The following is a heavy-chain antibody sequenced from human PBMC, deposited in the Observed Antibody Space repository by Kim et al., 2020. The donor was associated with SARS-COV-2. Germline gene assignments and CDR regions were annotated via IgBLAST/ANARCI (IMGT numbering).Heavy chain of an antibody. CDR3: ARGSIAVLKPYYFDY. CDR2: IYHSGST. CDR1: GGSISSSNW. V-gene: IGHV4-4*02. J-gene: IGHJ4*02. D-gene: IGHD6-19*01. Sequence: SETLSLTCAVSGGSISSSNWWSWVRQPPGKGLEWIGEIYHSGSTNYNPSLKSRVTISVDKSKNQFSLKLSSVTAADTAVYYCARGSIAVLKPYYFDYWGQGTLVTVSS.